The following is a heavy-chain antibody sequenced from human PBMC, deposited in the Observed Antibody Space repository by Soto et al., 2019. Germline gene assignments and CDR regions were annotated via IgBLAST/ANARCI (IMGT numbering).Heavy chain of an antibody. CDR2: IYPGDSDT. D-gene: IGHD6-6*01. CDR3: ARDYSPYSSSLYYYYGMDV. V-gene: IGHV5-51*01. J-gene: IGHJ6*02. CDR1: GYSFTSYW. Sequence: GESLKISCKGSGYSFTSYWIGWVRQMPGKGLEWMGIIYPGDSDTRYSPSFQGQVTISADKSISTAYLQWSSLKASDTAMYYCARDYSPYSSSLYYYYGMDVWGQGTTVTVSS.